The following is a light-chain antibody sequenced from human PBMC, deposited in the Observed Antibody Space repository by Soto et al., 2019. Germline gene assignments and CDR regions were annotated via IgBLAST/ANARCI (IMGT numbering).Light chain of an antibody. CDR1: SSDVGSYDF. CDR3: SSYSSSTVRYV. V-gene: IGLV2-14*01. CDR2: EVS. J-gene: IGLJ1*01. Sequence: QSVLTQPASVSGSPGQSITMSCSGTSSDVGSYDFVSWYQQHPGKAPILLIYEVSNRPSGVSARFSGSKSDNTASLTISGLQAADEADYFCSSYSSSTVRYVFGSGTKLTVL.